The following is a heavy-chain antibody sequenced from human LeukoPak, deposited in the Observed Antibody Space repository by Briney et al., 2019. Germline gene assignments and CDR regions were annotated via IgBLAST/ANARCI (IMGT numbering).Heavy chain of an antibody. Sequence: SETLSLTCTVSGGSISSYYWSWIRQPAGKGLECIGRIYTSGSTNYNPSLKSRVTMSVDTSKNQFSLKLSSVTAADTAVYYCARSIAALTYYYYMDVWGKGTTVTVSS. V-gene: IGHV4-4*07. CDR2: IYTSGST. CDR1: GGSISSYY. J-gene: IGHJ6*03. D-gene: IGHD6-6*01. CDR3: ARSIAALTYYYYMDV.